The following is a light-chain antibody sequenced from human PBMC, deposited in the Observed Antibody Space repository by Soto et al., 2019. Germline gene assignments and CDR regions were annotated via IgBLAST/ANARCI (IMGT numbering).Light chain of an antibody. CDR2: GAS. CDR1: ESVSSIY. CDR3: QQYGSSPFT. V-gene: IGKV3-20*01. J-gene: IGKJ3*01. Sequence: ENVLTHSPGTLSFSPGEIATLSCRASESVSSIYVAWYQQKPGQAPTLLIYGASTRATGIPDRFSGSESGTDFTLTINRLEPEDFAVYYCQQYGSSPFTFGPGTKVDIK.